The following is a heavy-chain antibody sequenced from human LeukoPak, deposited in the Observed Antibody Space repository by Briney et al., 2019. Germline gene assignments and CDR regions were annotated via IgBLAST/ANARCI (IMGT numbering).Heavy chain of an antibody. CDR2: IWYDGSNK. CDR1: GFTFSSYG. CDR3: AKTPGSGWIFDY. Sequence: GGSLRLSCAASGFTFSSYGMHWVRQAPGKGLEWVAVIWYDGSNKYYADSVKGRFTISRDNSKNTLYLQMNSPRAEDTAVYYCAKTPGSGWIFDYWGQGTLVTVSS. J-gene: IGHJ4*02. V-gene: IGHV3-33*06. D-gene: IGHD6-19*01.